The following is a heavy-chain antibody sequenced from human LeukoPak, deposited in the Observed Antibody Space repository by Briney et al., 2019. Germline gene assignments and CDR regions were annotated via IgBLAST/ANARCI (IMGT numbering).Heavy chain of an antibody. CDR2: INHSGST. CDR1: GGSFGDYY. CDR3: ARQSLYYYGSRRTLGYFDY. D-gene: IGHD3-10*01. J-gene: IGHJ4*02. Sequence: PSETLSLTCAVYGGSFGDYYWSWIRQPPGKGLEWIGEINHSGSTNYNPSLKSRVTISVDTSKNQFSLKLSSVTAADTAVYYCARQSLYYYGSRRTLGYFDYWGQGTLVTVSS. V-gene: IGHV4-34*01.